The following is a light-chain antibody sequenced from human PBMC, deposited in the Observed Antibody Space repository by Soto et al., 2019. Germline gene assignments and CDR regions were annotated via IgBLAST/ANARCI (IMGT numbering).Light chain of an antibody. V-gene: IGKV3-20*01. J-gene: IGKJ1*01. CDR1: QSVRNSY. Sequence: EIVLTQSPGTLSLSPGERATLSCRDSQSVRNSYLAWYQQKPGQAPRLLIYGAYTRATGIPVRFCGSESGTNFTLTISRLEPEDFAVYYCQQYGSSPPVTFGQGTKVDIK. CDR3: QQYGSSPPVT. CDR2: GAY.